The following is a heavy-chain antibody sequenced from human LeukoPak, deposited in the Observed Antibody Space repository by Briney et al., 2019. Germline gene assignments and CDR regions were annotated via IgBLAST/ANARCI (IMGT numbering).Heavy chain of an antibody. V-gene: IGHV1-69*04. Sequence: ASVKVSCKASGGTFSSYAISWVRQAPGQGLEWMGRIITILGIANYAQKFRGRVTITADKATSTAYMELSSLRSEDTAVYYCARDRVYSVYDYALDLYYYYGMDVWGQGTPVTVSS. CDR3: ARDRVYSVYDYALDLYYYYGMDV. CDR2: IITILGIA. D-gene: IGHD5/OR15-5a*01. CDR1: GGTFSSYA. J-gene: IGHJ6*02.